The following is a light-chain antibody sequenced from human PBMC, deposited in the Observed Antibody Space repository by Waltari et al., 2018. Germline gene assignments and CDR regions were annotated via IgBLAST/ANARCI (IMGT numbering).Light chain of an antibody. J-gene: IGKJ1*01. CDR2: AAS. Sequence: DIQMTQSPSSLSASVGDTVTITCRASQGISSYLNWFQQKPGKAPNLLIYAASSLESGVPSRFSGSGSGTEFTLTISSLQPEDFAAYYCLQHNSYPWTFGQGTKVEIK. V-gene: IGKV1-17*01. CDR1: QGISSY. CDR3: LQHNSYPWT.